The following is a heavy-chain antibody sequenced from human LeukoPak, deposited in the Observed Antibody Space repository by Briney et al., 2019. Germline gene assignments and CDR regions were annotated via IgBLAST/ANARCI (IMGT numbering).Heavy chain of an antibody. CDR2: ISSSSSYI. Sequence: PGGSLRLSCAASGFTFSSYSMNWVRQAPGKGLEWVSSISSSSSYIYYADSVKGRFTISRDNAKNSLYLQMNSLRAEDTAVYYCARDGLGIGESLDYWGQGTLVTVSS. V-gene: IGHV3-21*01. D-gene: IGHD3-10*01. CDR1: GFTFSSYS. CDR3: ARDGLGIGESLDY. J-gene: IGHJ4*02.